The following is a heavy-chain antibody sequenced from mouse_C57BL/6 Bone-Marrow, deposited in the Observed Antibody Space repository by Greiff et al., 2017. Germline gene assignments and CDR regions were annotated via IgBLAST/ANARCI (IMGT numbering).Heavy chain of an antibody. CDR3: ARDAMDY. CDR2: ISYDGSN. CDR1: GYSITSGYY. J-gene: IGHJ4*01. Sequence: EVKLMESGPGLVQPSQSLSLTCSVTGYSITSGYYWNWIRQFPGNKLEWMGYISYDGSNNYNPSLKNRISITRDTSKNQFFLKLNSVTTEDTATYYCARDAMDYWGQGTSVTVSS. V-gene: IGHV3-6*01.